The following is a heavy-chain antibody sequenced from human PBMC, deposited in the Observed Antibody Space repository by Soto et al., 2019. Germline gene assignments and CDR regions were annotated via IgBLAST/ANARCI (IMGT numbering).Heavy chain of an antibody. D-gene: IGHD4-17*01. Sequence: GGSLRLSCAASEYTFSIYWMHWVRQVPGKGLEWVSRINSDGSRTSYADSVKGRFTVSRDNAKNILYLQMNRLRAEDTAVYYCARERHNYVTRAFYHYYGLDVWGQGTTVTVSS. CDR1: EYTFSIYW. J-gene: IGHJ6*02. CDR2: INSDGSRT. V-gene: IGHV3-74*01. CDR3: ARERHNYVTRAFYHYYGLDV.